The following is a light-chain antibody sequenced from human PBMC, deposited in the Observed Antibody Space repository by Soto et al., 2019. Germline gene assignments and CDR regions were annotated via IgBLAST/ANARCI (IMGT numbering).Light chain of an antibody. CDR2: SNN. Sequence: QSVVTQPPSASGTPGQRVTVSCSGSRSNIGTNTVNWYQHLPGTAPKLLIYSNNQRPSGVPDQFSGSKSGTSASLVISGLQSEDEADYYCAAWDDSLDGPVFGGGTKLTVL. CDR3: AAWDDSLDGPV. CDR1: RSNIGTNT. V-gene: IGLV1-44*01. J-gene: IGLJ3*02.